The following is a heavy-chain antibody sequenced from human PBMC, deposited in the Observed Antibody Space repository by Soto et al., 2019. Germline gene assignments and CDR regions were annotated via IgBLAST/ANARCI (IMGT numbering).Heavy chain of an antibody. D-gene: IGHD3-3*01. CDR1: GGSISSGGYY. Sequence: PSETLSLTCTVSGGSISSGGYYWSWIRQHPGKGLEWIGYIYYSGSTYYNPSLKSRVTISVDTPKNQFSLKPSSVTAADTAVYYCARVGYYAFWSGYFRPDDAFDIWGQGTMVTVSS. V-gene: IGHV4-31*03. J-gene: IGHJ3*02. CDR3: ARVGYYAFWSGYFRPDDAFDI. CDR2: IYYSGST.